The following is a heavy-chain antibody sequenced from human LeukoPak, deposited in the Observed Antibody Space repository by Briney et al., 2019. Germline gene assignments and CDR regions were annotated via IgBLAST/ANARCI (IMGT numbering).Heavy chain of an antibody. CDR3: ATSFRDREEKVDY. CDR1: GFTFSSYY. D-gene: IGHD1-14*01. CDR2: IKHDGSEE. Sequence: GSLRLSCAASGFTFSSYYMSWVRQAPGKGLEWVANIKHDGSEEYYVDSVKGRFTISRDNAKNLLYLQMDSMRAEDTAVYYCATSFRDREEKVDYWGQGSLVTVSS. J-gene: IGHJ4*02. V-gene: IGHV3-7*01.